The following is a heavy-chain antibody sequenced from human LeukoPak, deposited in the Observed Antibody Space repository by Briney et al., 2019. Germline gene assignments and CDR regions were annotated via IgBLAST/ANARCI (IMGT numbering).Heavy chain of an antibody. D-gene: IGHD3-3*01. CDR3: ARDPQYYDFWSGKVNYYYYYMDV. CDR1: GGTFSSYA. J-gene: IGHJ6*03. Sequence: SVKVSCKASGGTFSSYAISWVRQAPGQGLEWMGGIIPIFGTANYAQKFQGRVTITADESTSTAYMELSSLRSEDTAVYYCARDPQYYDFWSGKVNYYYYYMDVWGKGTTVTVSS. CDR2: IIPIFGTA. V-gene: IGHV1-69*01.